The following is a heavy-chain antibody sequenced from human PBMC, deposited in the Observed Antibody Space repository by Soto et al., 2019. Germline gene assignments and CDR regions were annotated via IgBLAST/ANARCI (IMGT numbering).Heavy chain of an antibody. CDR2: ISGSGGST. Sequence: GGSLRLSCAASGFTFSSYAMSWVRQAPGKGLEWVSAISGSGGSTYYADSVKGRFTISRDNSKNTLYLQMNSLRAEDTAVYYCAKDRSNSSGWYVPVPSSGALDPWGQGTLVTVSS. CDR3: AKDRSNSSGWYVPVPSSGALDP. V-gene: IGHV3-23*01. D-gene: IGHD6-19*01. J-gene: IGHJ5*02. CDR1: GFTFSSYA.